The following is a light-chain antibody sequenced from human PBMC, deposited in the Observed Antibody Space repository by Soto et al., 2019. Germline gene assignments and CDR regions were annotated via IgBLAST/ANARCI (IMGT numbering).Light chain of an antibody. CDR2: DAS. J-gene: IGKJ1*01. CDR3: QQYNSYPWT. V-gene: IGKV1-5*01. CDR1: QSVRSW. Sequence: DIQMTQSPSTLSASVGDRVTITCRASQSVRSWLAWYQQKPGKAPNLLIYDASSLKSGVPSRFSGSGSGTEFTLTISSLQPDDLATYYCQQYNSYPWTFGQGTKVVIK.